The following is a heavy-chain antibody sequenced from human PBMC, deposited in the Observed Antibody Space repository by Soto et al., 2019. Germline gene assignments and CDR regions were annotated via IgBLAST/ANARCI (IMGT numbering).Heavy chain of an antibody. CDR1: GGSFSTYY. CDR2: INHSGSN. J-gene: IGHJ3*02. V-gene: IGHV4-34*01. D-gene: IGHD3-9*01. CDR3: ARGGSNDWQVAFDI. Sequence: SLTCVVSGGSFSTYYYNWIRQSPGKGLGWIGEINHSGSNNYSPPLKSRVTMSLDTSKNQFSLKLTSVTAADTAVYYCARGGSNDWQVAFDIWGQGTMVTVSS.